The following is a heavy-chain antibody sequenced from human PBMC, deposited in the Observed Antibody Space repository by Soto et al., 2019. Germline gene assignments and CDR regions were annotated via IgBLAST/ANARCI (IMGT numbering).Heavy chain of an antibody. Sequence: SETLSLTCTVSGGSISRYYWSWIRQPPGKGLEWIGYIYYSGSTNYNPSLKSRVTISVDTSKNQFSLKLSSVTAADTAVYYCARERRYDAGSYWHFDYWGQGTPVTVS. CDR1: GGSISRYY. V-gene: IGHV4-59*01. J-gene: IGHJ4*02. CDR3: ARERRYDAGSYWHFDY. D-gene: IGHD3-10*01. CDR2: IYYSGST.